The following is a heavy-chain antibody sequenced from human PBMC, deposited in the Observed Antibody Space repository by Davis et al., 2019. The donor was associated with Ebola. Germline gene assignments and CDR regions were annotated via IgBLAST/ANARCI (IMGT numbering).Heavy chain of an antibody. Sequence: GESLKISCAASGFTFSSYAMTWVRQAPGKGLEWVSSISPSGGRTYYADSVKGRCTISRDNFKNTLYLQMNSLRAEDTAVYFCARDRYGERFFDYWGQGTLVTVSS. V-gene: IGHV3-23*01. CDR1: GFTFSSYA. CDR2: ISPSGGRT. J-gene: IGHJ4*02. CDR3: ARDRYGERFFDY. D-gene: IGHD3-10*01.